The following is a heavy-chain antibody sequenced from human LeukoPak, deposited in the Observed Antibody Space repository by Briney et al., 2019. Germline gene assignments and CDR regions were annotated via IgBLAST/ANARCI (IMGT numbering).Heavy chain of an antibody. CDR2: ISYDGSNK. CDR3: ARSLYSYYGSGSPWAFDI. V-gene: IGHV3-30*04. Sequence: GGSLRLSCAASGFTFSSYAMHWVRQAPGKGLEWVAVISYDGSNKYYADSVKGRFTISRDNSKNTLYLQMNSLRAEDTAVYYCARSLYSYYGSGSPWAFDIWGQGTMVTVSS. D-gene: IGHD3-10*01. CDR1: GFTFSSYA. J-gene: IGHJ3*02.